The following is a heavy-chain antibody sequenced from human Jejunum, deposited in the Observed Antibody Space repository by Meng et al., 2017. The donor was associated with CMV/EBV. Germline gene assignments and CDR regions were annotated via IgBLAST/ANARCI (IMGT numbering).Heavy chain of an antibody. V-gene: IGHV3-74*01. CDR2: INNDGKTT. CDR1: GFTFSSYW. J-gene: IGHJ4*02. CDR3: ARPVMGCCSGFGY. Sequence: ASGFTFSSYWMCWVRQVPGKGLVWVSRINNDGKTTNYADSVKGRFTISRDNAKNTLYLQMDSLRAEDTAVYYCARPVMGCCSGFGYWGPGTLVTVSS. D-gene: IGHD3-10*02.